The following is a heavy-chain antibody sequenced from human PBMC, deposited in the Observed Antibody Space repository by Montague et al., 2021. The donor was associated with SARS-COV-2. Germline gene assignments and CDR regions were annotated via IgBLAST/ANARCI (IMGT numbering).Heavy chain of an antibody. J-gene: IGHJ5*02. CDR1: GGSISSGGYY. Sequence: SETLSLTCTVSGGSISSGGYYWGWLRQPPGRGLEWITTVHNTGNSYHNSSLQSRVTISRDTSQRQVSLRLNSMTTADTAVYYCARLPTGFPNWFDTWGQGILVTVSS. CDR2: VHNTGNS. V-gene: IGHV4-39*01. CDR3: ARLPTGFPNWFDT. D-gene: IGHD3-9*01.